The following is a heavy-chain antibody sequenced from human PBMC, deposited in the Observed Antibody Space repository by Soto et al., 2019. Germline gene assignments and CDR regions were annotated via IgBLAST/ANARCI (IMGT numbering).Heavy chain of an antibody. CDR3: ARILRNTVTGSEYLQH. J-gene: IGHJ1*01. CDR1: W. D-gene: IGHD4-17*01. Sequence: WLGPLSQRTGKGLEWMGSIYPGDSDTRDSPSFQGQVPISADKSISTAYLQWSSLRASDTAMYYCARILRNTVTGSEYLQHSGQRTLVTVSS. CDR2: IYPGDSDT. V-gene: IGHV5-51*01.